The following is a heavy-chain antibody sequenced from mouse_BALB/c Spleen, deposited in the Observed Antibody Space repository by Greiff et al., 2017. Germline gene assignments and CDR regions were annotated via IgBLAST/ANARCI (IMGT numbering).Heavy chain of an antibody. Sequence: EVQLVESGGGLVQPGGSRKLSCAASGFTFSSFGMHWVRQAPEKGLEWVAYISSGSSTIYYADTVKGRFTISRDNPKNTLFLQMTSLRSEDTAMYYCARSTSDYWGQGTTLTVSS. CDR3: ARSTSDY. CDR1: GFTFSSFG. J-gene: IGHJ2*01. V-gene: IGHV5-17*02. CDR2: ISSGSSTI.